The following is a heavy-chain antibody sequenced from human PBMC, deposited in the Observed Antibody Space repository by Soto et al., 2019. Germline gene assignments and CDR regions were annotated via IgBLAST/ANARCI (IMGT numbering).Heavy chain of an antibody. Sequence: GGSLRLSCAASGFTFSSYWMHWVRQVPGKGLVCVSRINPDGSITIYADSAKGRFTISRDNTKNTLYLQMNSLRADDTAMYYCARVKDGNSNIDYWGQGALVTVSS. J-gene: IGHJ4*02. CDR1: GFTFSSYW. V-gene: IGHV3-74*01. CDR2: INPDGSIT. D-gene: IGHD4-17*01. CDR3: ARVKDGNSNIDY.